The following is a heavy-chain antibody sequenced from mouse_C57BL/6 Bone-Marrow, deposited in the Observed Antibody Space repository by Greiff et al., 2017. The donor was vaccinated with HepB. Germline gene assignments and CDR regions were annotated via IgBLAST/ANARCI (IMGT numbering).Heavy chain of an antibody. J-gene: IGHJ1*03. D-gene: IGHD1-1*01. CDR3: ATTVVADWYFDV. CDR1: GYTFTSYW. CDR2: INPCNGGT. V-gene: IGHV1-53*01. Sequence: VQLQQPGTELVKPGASVKLSCQASGYTFTSYWMPWVKQRPGQGLAWIGNINPCNGGTNYNEKFKSKATLTVDKSSSTAYMQLSSLTSEDSAVYYCATTVVADWYFDVWGTGTTVTVSS.